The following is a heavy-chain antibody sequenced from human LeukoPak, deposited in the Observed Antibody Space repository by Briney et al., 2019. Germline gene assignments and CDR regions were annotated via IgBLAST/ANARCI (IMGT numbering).Heavy chain of an antibody. CDR1: GGSISSGSYY. CDR2: IYTSGST. V-gene: IGHV4-61*02. D-gene: IGHD6-13*01. CDR3: ARDPRYSSSWYEDY. J-gene: IGHJ4*02. Sequence: SQTLSLTCTVSGGSISSGSYYWSWIRQPAGKGLERIGRIYTSGSTNYNPSLKSRVTISVDTSKNQFSLKLSSVTAADTAVYYCARDPRYSSSWYEDYWGQGTLVTVSS.